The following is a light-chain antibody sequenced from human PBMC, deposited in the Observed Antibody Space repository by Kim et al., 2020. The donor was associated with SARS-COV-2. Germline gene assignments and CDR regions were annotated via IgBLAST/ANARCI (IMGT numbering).Light chain of an antibody. Sequence: SASVGDRFTITCRASQSIDRWLAWYQEKPGKAPDLLIYQASTLQSGVPLRFSGSGSGTEFTLTINSLQPDDFATYYCQQYNSDLITFGGGTKLEI. CDR3: QQYNSDLIT. J-gene: IGKJ4*01. CDR2: QAS. V-gene: IGKV1-5*03. CDR1: QSIDRW.